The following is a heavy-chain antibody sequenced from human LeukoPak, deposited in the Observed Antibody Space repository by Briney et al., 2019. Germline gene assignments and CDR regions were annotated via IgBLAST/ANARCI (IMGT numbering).Heavy chain of an antibody. V-gene: IGHV3-11*06. D-gene: IGHD6-13*01. CDR2: ISSSSSYT. J-gene: IGHJ4*02. Sequence: PGGSLRLSCAASGFTFSDYYMSWIRQAPGKGLEWVSYISSSSSYTNYADSVKGRFTISRDNAKNSLYLQMNSLRAEDSAVYYCARDGGAAAGTFEYYFDYWGQGTLVTVSS. CDR1: GFTFSDYY. CDR3: ARDGGAAAGTFEYYFDY.